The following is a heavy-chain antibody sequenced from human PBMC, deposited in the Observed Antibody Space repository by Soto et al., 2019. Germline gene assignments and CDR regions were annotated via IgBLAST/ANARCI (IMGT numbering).Heavy chain of an antibody. D-gene: IGHD3-3*01. CDR2: IRSKANSYAT. CDR3: THIYDFWSGDDQGGFDY. Sequence: GGSLRLSCAASGFTFSGSAMHWVRQASGKGLEWVGRIRSKANSYATAYAASVKGRFTISRDDSKNTAYLQMNSLKTEDTPVYYCTHIYDFWSGDDQGGFDYWGQGTLVTVSS. CDR1: GFTFSGSA. V-gene: IGHV3-73*01. J-gene: IGHJ4*02.